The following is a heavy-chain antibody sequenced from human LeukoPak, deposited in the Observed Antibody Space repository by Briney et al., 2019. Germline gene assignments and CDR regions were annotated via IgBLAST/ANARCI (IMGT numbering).Heavy chain of an antibody. Sequence: GGSLSLSCAASGFTFSSYAMNWVRQAPAPGLELVSYISSSSSTIYYAASVQSRFTISIDKAKNSLYLKMNTLRAADTAVYYCAKDREGYNLVYWGQGTLVTVSS. CDR3: AKDREGYNLVY. V-gene: IGHV3-48*01. CDR1: GFTFSSYA. D-gene: IGHD5-24*01. J-gene: IGHJ4*02. CDR2: ISSSSSTI.